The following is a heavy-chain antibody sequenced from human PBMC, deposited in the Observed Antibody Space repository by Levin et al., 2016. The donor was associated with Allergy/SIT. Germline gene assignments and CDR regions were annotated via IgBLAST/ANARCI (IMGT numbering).Heavy chain of an antibody. CDR3: ARVGSGTVYYFYYGMDV. J-gene: IGHJ6*02. V-gene: IGHV1-18*01. CDR2: ISAYNGNT. Sequence: ASVKVSCKASGYTFTSYGISWVRQAPGQGLEWMGWISAYNGNTNYAQKLQGRVTMTTDTSTSTAYMELRSLRSDDTAVYYCARVGSGTVYYFYYGMDVWGQGTTVTVSS. CDR1: GYTFTSYG. D-gene: IGHD1-1*01.